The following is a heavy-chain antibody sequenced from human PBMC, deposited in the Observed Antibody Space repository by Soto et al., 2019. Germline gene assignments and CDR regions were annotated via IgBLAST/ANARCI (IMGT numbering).Heavy chain of an antibody. Sequence: NPSETLSLTCSVSGGSISVASSMYYWGWIRQPPGKGLEWIASISYSGATFHNPSLKSRVTISTDKSKNQFSLQLSSVTAGDTAVYFCARHELRLRNSGSFYNAHFDPWGQGALVTVSS. J-gene: IGHJ5*02. CDR3: ARHELRLRNSGSFYNAHFDP. D-gene: IGHD1-26*01. V-gene: IGHV4-39*01. CDR1: GGSISVASSMYY. CDR2: ISYSGAT.